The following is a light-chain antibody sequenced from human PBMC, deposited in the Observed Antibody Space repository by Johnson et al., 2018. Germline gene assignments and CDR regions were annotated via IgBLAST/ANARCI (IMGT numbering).Light chain of an antibody. J-gene: IGLJ1*01. CDR1: SSNIGNNY. Sequence: QSVLTQPPSVSAAPGQKVTISCSGSSSNIGNNYVYWYQQLPGTAPKLLIYENNKRRSGIPDRFSGSKSGTSATLGITGLQTGDEADYYCGTWDSSLSAGNVFGTGTKVTVL. V-gene: IGLV1-51*02. CDR2: ENN. CDR3: GTWDSSLSAGNV.